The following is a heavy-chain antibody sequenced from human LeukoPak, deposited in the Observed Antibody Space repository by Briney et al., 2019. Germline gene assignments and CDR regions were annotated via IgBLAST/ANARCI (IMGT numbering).Heavy chain of an antibody. J-gene: IGHJ5*02. Sequence: PGGSLRLSCAASGFTFSDYYMSWIRQAPGKGLEWVSYISSSGSTIYYADSVKGRFTISRDNAKNSLYLQMNSLRAEDTAVYYCARDKVPMVWGVFPRWFDPWGQGTRVTVSS. V-gene: IGHV3-11*04. CDR1: GFTFSDYY. CDR2: ISSSGSTI. CDR3: ARDKVPMVWGVFPRWFDP. D-gene: IGHD3-10*01.